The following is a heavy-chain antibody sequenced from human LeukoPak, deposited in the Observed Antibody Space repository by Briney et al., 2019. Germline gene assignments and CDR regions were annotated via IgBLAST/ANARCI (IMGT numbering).Heavy chain of an antibody. CDR2: IKQDGSEK. Sequence: GGSLRLSCAASGFTFTNYWMTWVRQAPGKGLEWVANIKQDGSEKYYMGSMKGRFTISRDNTKNSLYLQMNSLRAEDTAVYYCAKDLLGQWPTVFDYWGQGTLVTVSS. CDR1: GFTFTNYW. J-gene: IGHJ4*02. V-gene: IGHV3-7*01. CDR3: AKDLLGQWPTVFDY. D-gene: IGHD6-19*01.